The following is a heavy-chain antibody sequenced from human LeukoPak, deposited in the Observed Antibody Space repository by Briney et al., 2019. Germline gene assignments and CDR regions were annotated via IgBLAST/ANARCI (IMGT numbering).Heavy chain of an antibody. D-gene: IGHD1-26*01. J-gene: IGHJ4*02. CDR2: INSDGSSA. CDR1: GFPFSAYS. CDR3: VINPGGTYGYFDY. Sequence: PGGSLRLSCAASGFPFSAYSMNWVRQAPGKGLVWVSRINSDGSSASNADSVKGRFTISRDNANNTLYLYLQMTSLRAEDTAVYYCVINPGGTYGYFDYWGQGTLVTVSS. V-gene: IGHV3-74*01.